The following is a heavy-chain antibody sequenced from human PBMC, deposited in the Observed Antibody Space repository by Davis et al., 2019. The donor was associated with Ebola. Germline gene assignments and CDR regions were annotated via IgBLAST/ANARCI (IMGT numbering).Heavy chain of an antibody. CDR3: ARPWYSGTYYDAYDI. Sequence: MPSETLSLTCAVSGGSISSGGYSWSWIRQPPGKGLEWIGYIYHSGSTNYNPSLKSRVTISVDTSRNQFSLKLSSATAADTAVYYCARPWYSGTYYDAYDIWGQGTMVAVSS. CDR1: GGSISSGGYS. J-gene: IGHJ3*02. CDR2: IYHSGST. D-gene: IGHD1-26*01. V-gene: IGHV4-30-2*01.